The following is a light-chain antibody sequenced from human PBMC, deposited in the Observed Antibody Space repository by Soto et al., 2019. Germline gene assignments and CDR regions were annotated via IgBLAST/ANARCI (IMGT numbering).Light chain of an antibody. Sequence: QSVLTQPPSASGTPGQRVTISCSGSSSNIGSNYVYWYQQLPGTAPKLLIYRNNQRPSGVPYRFSGSKSGTSASLAISGLRSEDEADYYCAAWDDSLSVLVFGGGTKLTVL. CDR1: SSNIGSNY. CDR3: AAWDDSLSVLV. V-gene: IGLV1-47*01. CDR2: RNN. J-gene: IGLJ2*01.